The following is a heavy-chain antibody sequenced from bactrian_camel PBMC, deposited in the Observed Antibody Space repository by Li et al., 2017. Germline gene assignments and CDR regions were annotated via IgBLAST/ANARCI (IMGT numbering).Heavy chain of an antibody. Sequence: HVQLVESGGGSVQAGGSVRLSCVASRYFACMVWFRQVPGKPREGVTAIGSDGSTNYADSMKGRFTISKDNAKNTLYLQMNSLKPEDTATYYCAAAARRGSWVRGLGYRGQGTQVTVS. D-gene: IGHD6*01. CDR1: RYFAC. CDR2: IGSDGST. CDR3: AAAARRGSWVRGLGY. J-gene: IGHJ6*01. V-gene: IGHV3S53*01.